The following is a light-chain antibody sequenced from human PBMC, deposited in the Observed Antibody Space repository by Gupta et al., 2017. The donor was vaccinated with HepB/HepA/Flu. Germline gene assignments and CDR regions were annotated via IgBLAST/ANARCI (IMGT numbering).Light chain of an antibody. J-gene: IGLJ2*01. CDR2: EVS. CDR3: CSYAGSSTFDVV. CDR1: SSDVGSYNL. Sequence: QSALTQPASVSGSLGRSITISCPRTSSDVGSYNLVSWYQQHPGKAPKLMIYEVSKRPSGVSNRFSGSKSGNTASLTISGLQAEDEADYYCCSYAGSSTFDVVFGGGTKLTVL. V-gene: IGLV2-23*02.